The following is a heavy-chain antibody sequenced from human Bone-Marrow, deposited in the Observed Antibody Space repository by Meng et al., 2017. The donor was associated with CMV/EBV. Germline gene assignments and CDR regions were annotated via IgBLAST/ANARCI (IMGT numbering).Heavy chain of an antibody. V-gene: IGHV1-2*02. Sequence: RVSCKSSRYTFTDHNSHWVRQAPGHRLEWMGGINPKSGGTSYAQSFQSRVTVTSDTSINTAYMELTGLTSDDTALYYCASGGTWNDYWGQGTLVTVSS. J-gene: IGHJ4*02. CDR1: RYTFTDHN. CDR2: INPKSGGT. CDR3: ASGGTWNDY. D-gene: IGHD4-23*01.